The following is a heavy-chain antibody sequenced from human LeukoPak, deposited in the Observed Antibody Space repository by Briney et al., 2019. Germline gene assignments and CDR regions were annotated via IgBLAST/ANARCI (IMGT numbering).Heavy chain of an antibody. CDR2: ISNSAGST. Sequence: GGSLRLSCAASGSTFSSYAMSWVRQAPGKGLEWVSVISNSAGSTFYADSVKGRFTISRDNSKNTLYLQMNSLRAEDTAVYYCAKRASGSGTSLYYFDYWGQGTLVTVSS. J-gene: IGHJ4*02. V-gene: IGHV3-23*01. D-gene: IGHD3-10*01. CDR3: AKRASGSGTSLYYFDY. CDR1: GSTFSSYA.